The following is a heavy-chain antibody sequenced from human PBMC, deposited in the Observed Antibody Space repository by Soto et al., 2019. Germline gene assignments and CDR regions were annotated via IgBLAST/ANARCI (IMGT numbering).Heavy chain of an antibody. D-gene: IGHD2-15*01. CDR2: MNPNSGET. CDR1: GYTFTDYD. Sequence: QEQLVQSGAEVKKPGASVKVSCKTSGYTFTDYDINWVRQATGQGLEWIGWMNPNSGETGYAQNFQGRVTMTRSASLSTAYLELSSLRSEDTAVYYCARVAVAARPRWYNWFDPWGQGNLVTVSA. CDR3: ARVAVAARPRWYNWFDP. V-gene: IGHV1-8*01. J-gene: IGHJ5*02.